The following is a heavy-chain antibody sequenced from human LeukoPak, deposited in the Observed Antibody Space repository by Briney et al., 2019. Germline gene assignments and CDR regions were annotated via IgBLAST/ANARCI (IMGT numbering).Heavy chain of an antibody. Sequence: PSETLSLTCTVSGGSISSGTYYWAWIRQPPGKGLEWIGTIYHSGSTYYNPSLKSRVTISVDTSKNQFSLKLSSVTAADTAVYYCARPCIAVAGPSYYYYMDVWGKGTTVTISS. V-gene: IGHV4-39*07. J-gene: IGHJ6*03. CDR2: IYHSGST. CDR3: ARPCIAVAGPSYYYYMDV. D-gene: IGHD6-19*01. CDR1: GGSISSGTYY.